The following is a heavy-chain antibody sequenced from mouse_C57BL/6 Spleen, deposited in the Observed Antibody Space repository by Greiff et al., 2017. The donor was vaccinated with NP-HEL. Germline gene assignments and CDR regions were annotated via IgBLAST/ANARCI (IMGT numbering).Heavy chain of an antibody. CDR2: ISDGGSYT. CDR1: GFTFSSYA. D-gene: IGHD2-1*01. J-gene: IGHJ1*03. Sequence: EVQVVESGGGLVKPGGSLKLSCAASGFTFSSYAMSWVRQTPEKRLEWVATISDGGSYTYYPDNVKGRFTISRDNAKNNLYLQMSHLKSEDTAMYYCARIYYGNSYFDVWGTGTTVTVSS. V-gene: IGHV5-4*01. CDR3: ARIYYGNSYFDV.